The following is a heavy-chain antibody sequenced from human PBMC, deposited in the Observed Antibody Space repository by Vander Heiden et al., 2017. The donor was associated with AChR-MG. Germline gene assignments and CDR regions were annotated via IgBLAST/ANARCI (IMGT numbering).Heavy chain of an antibody. J-gene: IGHJ5*02. CDR2: ISSSSSYI. CDR3: ARDAAYYDFWSGYYHWFDP. CDR1: GFTFSSHS. D-gene: IGHD3-3*01. Sequence: EVQLVESGGGLVKPGGSLRLSCAASGFTFSSHSMNWVRQAPGKGLEWVSSISSSSSYIYYADSVKGRFTISRDNAKNSLYLQMNSLRAEDTAVYYCARDAAYYDFWSGYYHWFDPWGQGTLVTVSS. V-gene: IGHV3-21*01.